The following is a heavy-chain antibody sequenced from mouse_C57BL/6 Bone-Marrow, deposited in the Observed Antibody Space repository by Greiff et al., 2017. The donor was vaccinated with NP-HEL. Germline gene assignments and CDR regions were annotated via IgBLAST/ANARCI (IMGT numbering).Heavy chain of an antibody. CDR1: GYTFTSYG. CDR2: IYPRSGNT. J-gene: IGHJ3*01. CDR3: ANNYYGSNPSPFAY. Sequence: QVQLKQSGAELARPGASVKLSCKASGYTFTSYGISWVKQRTGQGLEWIGEIYPRSGNTYYNEKFKGKATLTADKSSSTAYMELRSLTSEDSAVYFCANNYYGSNPSPFAYWGQGTLVTVSA. V-gene: IGHV1-81*01. D-gene: IGHD1-1*01.